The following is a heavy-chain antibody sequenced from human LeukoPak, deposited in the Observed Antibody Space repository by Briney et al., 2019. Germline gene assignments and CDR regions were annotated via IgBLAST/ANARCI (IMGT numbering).Heavy chain of an antibody. D-gene: IGHD1-14*01. CDR2: MNPNSGNT. CDR3: ARGRIPNWFDP. Sequence: ASVKVSCKASGYTFTSYDINWARQATGQGLEWMGWMNPNSGNTGYAQKFQGRVTITRNTSISTAYMELSSLRSEDTAVYYCARGRIPNWFDPWGQGTLVTVSS. J-gene: IGHJ5*02. CDR1: GYTFTSYD. V-gene: IGHV1-8*03.